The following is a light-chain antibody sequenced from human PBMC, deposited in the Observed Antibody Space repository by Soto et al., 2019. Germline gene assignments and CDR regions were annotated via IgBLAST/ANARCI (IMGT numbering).Light chain of an antibody. CDR2: TAS. V-gene: IGKV1-27*01. CDR3: QKYNSAPLT. Sequence: DIQMAQSPSSLSASVGDRVTITCRASQGISHYLAWYQQKPGKVPKLLIYTASTLQSGVPSRFSGSGSGTDFTLTISSLQPEDVATYYCQKYNSAPLTLGGGTKVEIK. J-gene: IGKJ4*01. CDR1: QGISHY.